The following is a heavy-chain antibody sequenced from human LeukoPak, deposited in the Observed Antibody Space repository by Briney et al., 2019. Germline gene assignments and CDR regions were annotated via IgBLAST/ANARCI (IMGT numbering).Heavy chain of an antibody. CDR2: IYYSGST. V-gene: IGHV4-59*01. Sequence: SETLSLTCTVSGGSISNYYWSWIRQPPEKGLVWIGYIYYSGSTNYNPSLKSRVTTSVDTSNNQFSLKLSSATAADTAVYYCARSGSKVMTAINFWGQGTLVTVSS. CDR3: ARSGSKVMTAINF. J-gene: IGHJ4*02. D-gene: IGHD2-21*02. CDR1: GGSISNYY.